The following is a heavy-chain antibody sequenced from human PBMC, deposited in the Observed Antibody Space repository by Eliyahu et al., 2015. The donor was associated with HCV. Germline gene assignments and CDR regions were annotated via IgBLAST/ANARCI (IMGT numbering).Heavy chain of an antibody. V-gene: IGHV3-9*01. CDR2: ITWNGDTI. D-gene: IGHD2-21*01. J-gene: IGHJ6*02. Sequence: EVQLVESGGGLVQPGRSLRVSCAASGFTFADYAMHWVRQSPGKGLEWVSSITWNGDTIHYADSVKGRFTVSRDNARNSLYLQMDSLRVEDTAFYYCGKDIRPTPYNNVVSHKGYHYGMDVWGQGTTVTVSS. CDR3: GKDIRPTPYNNVVSHKGYHYGMDV. CDR1: GFTFADYA.